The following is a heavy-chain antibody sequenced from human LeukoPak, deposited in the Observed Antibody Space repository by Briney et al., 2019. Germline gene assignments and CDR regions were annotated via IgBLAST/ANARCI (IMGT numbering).Heavy chain of an antibody. J-gene: IGHJ5*02. D-gene: IGHD3-10*01. CDR1: GGSISSNY. V-gene: IGHV4-59*08. Sequence: SETLSLTCTVSGGSISSNYWSWIRQPPGKGVEWIGYIFYTGSTNYNPSLKSRVTISVDTSKNQVSLKLSSVTAADTAVYHCARHRTVLWFGEFRGRQTGFDPWGQGTLVTVSS. CDR2: IFYTGST. CDR3: ARHRTVLWFGEFRGRQTGFDP.